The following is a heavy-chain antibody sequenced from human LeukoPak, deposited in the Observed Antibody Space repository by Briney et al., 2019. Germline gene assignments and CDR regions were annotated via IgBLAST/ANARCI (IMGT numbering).Heavy chain of an antibody. Sequence: GGSLRLSCAASGFTFDDYGMSWVRQATGKGLEWVSGINWNGGSTGYADSVKGRFTISRDNAKNSLYLQMNSLRAEDTALYYCARLGSGSGYTHDAFDIWGQGTMVTVSS. CDR1: GFTFDDYG. V-gene: IGHV3-20*04. D-gene: IGHD3-22*01. J-gene: IGHJ3*02. CDR3: ARLGSGSGYTHDAFDI. CDR2: INWNGGST.